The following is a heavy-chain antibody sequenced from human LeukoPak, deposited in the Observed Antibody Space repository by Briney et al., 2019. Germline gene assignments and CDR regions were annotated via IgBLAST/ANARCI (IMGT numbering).Heavy chain of an antibody. Sequence: SQTLSLTCTVSGGSISSGGYYWSWIRQPPGKGLEWIGYIYHSGSTYYNPSLKSRVTISVDRSKNQFSLKLSSVTAADTAVYYCARGPNLEYSSSRGWVDPWGQGTLVTVSS. D-gene: IGHD6-6*01. V-gene: IGHV4-30-2*01. CDR1: GGSISSGGYY. CDR3: ARGPNLEYSSSRGWVDP. J-gene: IGHJ5*02. CDR2: IYHSGST.